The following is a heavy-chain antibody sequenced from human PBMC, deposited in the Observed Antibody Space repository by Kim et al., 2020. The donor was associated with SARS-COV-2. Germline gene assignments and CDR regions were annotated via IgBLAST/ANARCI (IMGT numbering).Heavy chain of an antibody. Sequence: DSVKGRFTITRDNSKNSLYLQRNSLRTEDTALYYCAKEGSVYAIYYYGMDVGGQGTTVTVSS. J-gene: IGHJ6*02. D-gene: IGHD2-8*01. V-gene: IGHV3-43*01. CDR3: AKEGSVYAIYYYGMDV.